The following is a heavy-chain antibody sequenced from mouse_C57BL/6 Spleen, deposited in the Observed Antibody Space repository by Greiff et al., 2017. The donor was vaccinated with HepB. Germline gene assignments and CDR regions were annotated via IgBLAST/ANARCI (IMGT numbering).Heavy chain of an antibody. CDR3: TRWSYFDY. CDR1: GYTFTDYE. Sequence: VQLQESGAELVRPGASVTLSCKASGYTFTDYEMHWVKQTPVHGLEWIGAIDPETGGTAYNQKFKGKAILTAAKSSSTAYMELRSLTSEDSAVYYCTRWSYFDYWGQGTTLTVSS. J-gene: IGHJ2*01. CDR2: IDPETGGT. V-gene: IGHV1-15*01.